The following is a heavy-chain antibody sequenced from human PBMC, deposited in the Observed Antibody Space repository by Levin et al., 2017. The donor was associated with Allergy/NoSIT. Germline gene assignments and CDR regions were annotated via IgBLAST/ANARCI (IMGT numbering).Heavy chain of an antibody. V-gene: IGHV4-61*01. CDR3: ASSYGDPLDY. D-gene: IGHD4-17*01. CDR1: GGSVSSGSYY. CDR2: IYYSGST. J-gene: IGHJ4*02. Sequence: SETLSLTCTVSGGSVSSGSYYWSWIRQPPGKGLEWIGYIYYSGSTNYNPSLKSRVTISVDTSKNQFSLKLSSVTAADTAVYYCASSYGDPLDYWGQGTLVTVSS.